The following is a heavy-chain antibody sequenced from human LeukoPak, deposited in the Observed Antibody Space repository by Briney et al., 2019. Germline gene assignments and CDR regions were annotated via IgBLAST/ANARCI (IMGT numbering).Heavy chain of an antibody. Sequence: GGSLRLSCEASGFIFSHYGMHWVRQAPGKGLEWLALIWYDGQTKFYADSVKGRFTISRDNSGNTLFLHMTSLRVEDTAVYYCAREWGRIAVAGGPGYWGQGALVTVSS. J-gene: IGHJ4*02. D-gene: IGHD6-19*01. CDR2: IWYDGQTK. V-gene: IGHV3-33*01. CDR3: AREWGRIAVAGGPGY. CDR1: GFIFSHYG.